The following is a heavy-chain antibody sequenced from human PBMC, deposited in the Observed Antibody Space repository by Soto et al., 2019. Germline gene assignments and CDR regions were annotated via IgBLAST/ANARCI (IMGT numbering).Heavy chain of an antibody. CDR1: GGTFSSYA. Sequence: QVPLVQSGAEVKKPGSSVKVSCKASGGTFSSYAISWVRQAPGRGLEWMGGIIPISDTTNYAQKFQGRVTITADESTSTAYMELSSLRSEDTAVYYCARSQGSSTSLEIYYYYYYGMDVWGQGTTVTVSS. D-gene: IGHD2-2*01. CDR2: IIPISDTT. J-gene: IGHJ6*02. V-gene: IGHV1-69*01. CDR3: ARSQGSSTSLEIYYYYYYGMDV.